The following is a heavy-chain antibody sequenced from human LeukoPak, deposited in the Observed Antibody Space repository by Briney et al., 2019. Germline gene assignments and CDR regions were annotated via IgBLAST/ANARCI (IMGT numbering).Heavy chain of an antibody. J-gene: IGHJ6*02. Sequence: KSGGSLRLSCAASGFIFTNAWMNWVRQAPGKGLERVGRIKSKTDGGTTDYAAPVKGRFTISRDDSKSTLYLQMNSLKIEDTAVYYCTTDEDWNYARKDVWGQGATVIVSS. CDR1: GFIFTNAW. CDR3: TTDEDWNYARKDV. D-gene: IGHD1-7*01. V-gene: IGHV3-15*07. CDR2: IKSKTDGGTT.